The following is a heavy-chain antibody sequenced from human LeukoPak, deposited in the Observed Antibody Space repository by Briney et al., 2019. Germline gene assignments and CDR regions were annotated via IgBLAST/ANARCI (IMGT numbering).Heavy chain of an antibody. CDR1: GFTFDDYG. D-gene: IGHD5-18*01. J-gene: IGHJ4*02. CDR3: ARRVDTAMVTYFDY. CDR2: INWNGGST. Sequence: GGSLRLSCAASGFTFDDYGMSWVRHAPGKGLEWVSGINWNGGSTVYADSVKGRFTISRDNAKNSLYLKMNSLRAEDTALYYCARRVDTAMVTYFDYWGQGTLVTVSS. V-gene: IGHV3-20*04.